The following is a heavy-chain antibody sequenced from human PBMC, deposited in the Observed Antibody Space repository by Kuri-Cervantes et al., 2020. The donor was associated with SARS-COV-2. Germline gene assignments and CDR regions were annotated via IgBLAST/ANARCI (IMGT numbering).Heavy chain of an antibody. CDR1: GFTFSSYA. CDR3: AGDPGALAGIVVAPFDI. CDR2: ISYDGSNK. J-gene: IGHJ3*02. D-gene: IGHD3-22*01. V-gene: IGHV3-30-3*01. Sequence: GGSLRLSCAASGFTFSSYAMHWVRQAPGKGLEWVAVISYDGSNKYYADSVKGRFTISRDNSKNTLYLQMNSLRAEDTAVYYRAGDPGALAGIVVAPFDIWGQGTMVTVSS.